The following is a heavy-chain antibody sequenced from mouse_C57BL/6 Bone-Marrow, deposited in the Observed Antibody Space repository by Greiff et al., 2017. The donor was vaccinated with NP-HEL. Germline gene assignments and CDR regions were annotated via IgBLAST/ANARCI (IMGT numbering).Heavy chain of an antibody. CDR2: IDPENGDT. CDR1: GFNIKDDY. Sequence: EVQLQESGAELVRPGASVKLSCTASGFNIKDDYMHWVKQRPEQGLEWIGWIDPENGDTEYASKFQGKATITADTSSNTADLQLSSLTSEDTAVYYCTTGSTMVTTDAMDYWGQGTSVTVSS. D-gene: IGHD2-2*01. V-gene: IGHV14-4*01. CDR3: TTGSTMVTTDAMDY. J-gene: IGHJ4*01.